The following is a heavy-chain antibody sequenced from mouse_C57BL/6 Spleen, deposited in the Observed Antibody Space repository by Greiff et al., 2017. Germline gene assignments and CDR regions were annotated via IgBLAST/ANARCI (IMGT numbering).Heavy chain of an antibody. D-gene: IGHD1-1*01. Sequence: QVQLQQPGAELVKPGASVKLSCKASGYTFPSYWMHWVKQRPGQGLEWIGMIHPNSGSTNYNEKFKSKATVTVDKSSSTAYMQLSSLTSEDSAVYYCARGPDDYGSSLDYWGQGTTLTVSS. V-gene: IGHV1-64*01. CDR2: IHPNSGST. J-gene: IGHJ2*01. CDR3: ARGPDDYGSSLDY. CDR1: GYTFPSYW.